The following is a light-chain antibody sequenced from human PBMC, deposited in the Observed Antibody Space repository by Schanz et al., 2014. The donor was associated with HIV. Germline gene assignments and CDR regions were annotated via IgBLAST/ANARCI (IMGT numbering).Light chain of an antibody. CDR2: DAS. V-gene: IGKV3-20*01. CDR3: QQYGGSPT. CDR1: QSFSSSH. J-gene: IGKJ1*01. Sequence: EFVLTQSPGTLSLSPGERAALSCRASQSFSSSHLAWYQQKRGQAPRLLIYDASTRAAGIPDRFSGSGSGSTFTLIISRLEPADIAVYYCQQYGGSPTFGQGTKVEIK.